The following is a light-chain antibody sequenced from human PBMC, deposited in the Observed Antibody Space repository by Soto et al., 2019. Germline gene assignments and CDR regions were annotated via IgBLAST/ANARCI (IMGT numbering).Light chain of an antibody. CDR3: QQCHSYWT. CDR2: DAS. V-gene: IGKV1-5*01. CDR1: QSINTW. Sequence: DIQMTQSPSTLSASVGDRVTITCRASQSINTWLAWYQQKPGTAPKLLIYDASSLESGDPSRFSGSGSGTEFTLTISGLQPEDFATYYCQQCHSYWTFGQGTKVEIK. J-gene: IGKJ1*01.